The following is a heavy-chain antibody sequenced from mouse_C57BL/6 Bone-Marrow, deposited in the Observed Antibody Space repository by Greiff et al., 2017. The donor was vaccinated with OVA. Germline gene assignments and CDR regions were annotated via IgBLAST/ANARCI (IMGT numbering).Heavy chain of an antibody. CDR1: GFTFNTYA. D-gene: IGHD1-1*01. CDR3: VRDLGRRRWFAY. J-gene: IGHJ3*01. Sequence: DVHLVESGGGLVQPKGSLKLSCAASGFTFNTYAMHWVRQAPGKGLEWVARIRSKSSNYATYYADSVKDRFTISRDASQSMLYLQMNNLTTEDTAVYYCVRDLGRRRWFAYWGQGTLVTVSA. CDR2: IRSKSSNYAT. V-gene: IGHV10-3*01.